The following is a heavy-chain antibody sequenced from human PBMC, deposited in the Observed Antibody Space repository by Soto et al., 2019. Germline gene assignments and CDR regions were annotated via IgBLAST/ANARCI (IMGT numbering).Heavy chain of an antibody. CDR1: GGSFSGHS. CDR3: STRAYDTNGYYRFEP. J-gene: IGHJ5*01. D-gene: IGHD3-22*01. V-gene: IGHV4-34*01. Sequence: PSGTLSLTCAVYGGSFSGHSWTWIRQSPGKGLEWIGDINHSGRVNYSPSLKSRVTISLDTSKNQFSLTLSAVTAADTAMYYCSTRAYDTNGYYRFEPWGQGTLVTV. CDR2: INHSGRV.